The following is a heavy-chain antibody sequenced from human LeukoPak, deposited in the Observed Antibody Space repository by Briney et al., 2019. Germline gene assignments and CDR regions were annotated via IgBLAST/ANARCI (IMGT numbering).Heavy chain of an antibody. Sequence: GGSLRLSCAASGFTFSSYWMHWVRQAPGKGLVWVSRINSDGSITSYADSVKGRFTISRDNAKNTLYLQMNSLRAEDTAVYYCARGLSYGTKTRQFFDYWGQGTLVTVSS. CDR1: GFTFSSYW. CDR3: ARGLSYGTKTRQFFDY. CDR2: INSDGSIT. J-gene: IGHJ4*02. V-gene: IGHV3-74*01. D-gene: IGHD4/OR15-4a*01.